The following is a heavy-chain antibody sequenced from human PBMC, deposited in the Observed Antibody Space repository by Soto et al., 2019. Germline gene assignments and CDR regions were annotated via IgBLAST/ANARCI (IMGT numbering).Heavy chain of an antibody. CDR3: VRVGLTFMRGRSRGAHYGRDV. CDR2: INGVGTYV. Sequence: EVRLVESGGGLVKTGGSLRISCAASGFTFSSYTMNWVRQAPGKGLEWVANINGVGTYVYYIDSVQGRFTISRDNAKNLVYLQMSSLRVEDTAFYYYVRVGLTFMRGRSRGAHYGRDVWGQGTTVTVSS. V-gene: IGHV3-21*01. D-gene: IGHD3-10*01. J-gene: IGHJ6*02. CDR1: GFTFSSYT.